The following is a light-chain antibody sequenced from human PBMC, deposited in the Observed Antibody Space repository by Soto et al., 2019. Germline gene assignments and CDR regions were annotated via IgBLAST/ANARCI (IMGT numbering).Light chain of an antibody. CDR1: ESVSNT. CDR2: DVS. Sequence: EIVMTQSPATLSVSPGDRATLSCRASESVSNTVAWYQQKPGQAPRLLIYDVSNRATGIPARFSGSGSGTDFTLTISSLEPEDFAVYYCQQRSNWPRTFGQGTKVDI. V-gene: IGKV3-11*01. J-gene: IGKJ1*01. CDR3: QQRSNWPRT.